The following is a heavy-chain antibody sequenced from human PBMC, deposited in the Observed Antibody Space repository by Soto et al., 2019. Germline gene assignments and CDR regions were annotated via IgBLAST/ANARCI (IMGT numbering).Heavy chain of an antibody. J-gene: IGHJ4*02. CDR3: ARGRYGDY. CDR1: GYTFTSYC. V-gene: IGHV1-18*01. Sequence: QVHLVQSGAEVKKPGASVKVSCKASGYTFTSYCITWVRQAPGQGLEWMGWISAHNGNTAYAQKLQGRVIVIRDTSTSTAYMELRSLRSDDTAVYYCARGRYGDYWGQGALVTVSS. D-gene: IGHD1-1*01. CDR2: ISAHNGNT.